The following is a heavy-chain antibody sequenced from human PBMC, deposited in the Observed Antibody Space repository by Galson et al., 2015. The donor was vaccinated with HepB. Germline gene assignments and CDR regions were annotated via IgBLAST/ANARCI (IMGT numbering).Heavy chain of an antibody. Sequence: SVKVSCKASGGTFSSYAISWVRQAPGQGLEWMGGIIPILGIANYAQKFQGRVTITADKSTSTAYMELSSLRSEDTAVYYCAREPPIPTVTTDYYYYMDVWGKGTTVTVSS. CDR3: AREPPIPTVTTDYYYYMDV. V-gene: IGHV1-69*10. CDR1: GGTFSSYA. D-gene: IGHD4-17*01. CDR2: IIPILGIA. J-gene: IGHJ6*03.